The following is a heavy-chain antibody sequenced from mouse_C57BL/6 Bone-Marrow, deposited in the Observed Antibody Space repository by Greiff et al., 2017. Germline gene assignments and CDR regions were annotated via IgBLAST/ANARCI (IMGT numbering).Heavy chain of an antibody. Sequence: EVHLVESGGGLVQPKGSLKLSCAASGFSFNTYAMNWVRQAPGKGLEWVARIRSKSNNYATYYADSVKDRFTISRVDSESMLYLQMNNLKTEDTAMYYCVSHYYGRAFAYWGKGALVTVSA. CDR2: IRSKSNNYAT. CDR1: GFSFNTYA. V-gene: IGHV10-1*01. CDR3: VSHYYGRAFAY. J-gene: IGHJ3*01. D-gene: IGHD1-1*01.